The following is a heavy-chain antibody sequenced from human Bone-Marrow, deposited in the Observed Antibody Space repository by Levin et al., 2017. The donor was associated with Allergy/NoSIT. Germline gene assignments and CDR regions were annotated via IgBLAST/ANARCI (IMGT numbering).Heavy chain of an antibody. CDR2: IFHSGRA. D-gene: IGHD4-17*01. Sequence: SETLSLTCSVSGGSVNDARYFWSWFRQPPGNRLEWIGHIFHSGRANYNPSLDSRVTISVDISRNQFSLRLNSVTAAATALYYCARDPPNNGDYIGGQGTLVTVSS. V-gene: IGHV4-61*01. J-gene: IGHJ4*02. CDR1: GGSVNDARYF. CDR3: ARDPPNNGDYI.